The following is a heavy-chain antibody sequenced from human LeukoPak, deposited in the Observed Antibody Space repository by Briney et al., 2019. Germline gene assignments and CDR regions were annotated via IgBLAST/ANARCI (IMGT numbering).Heavy chain of an antibody. CDR3: AKDRYSYAFEYSDS. V-gene: IGHV3-30*18. D-gene: IGHD5-18*01. Sequence: SLRLSCAASGFTFSSYGMHWVRQAPGKGLEWVAVISYDGSNKYYADSVKGRFTISRDNSKNTLSLQVSSLRTEDTAVYYCAKDRYSYAFEYSDSWGQGTLVTVSS. J-gene: IGHJ4*02. CDR1: GFTFSSYG. CDR2: ISYDGSNK.